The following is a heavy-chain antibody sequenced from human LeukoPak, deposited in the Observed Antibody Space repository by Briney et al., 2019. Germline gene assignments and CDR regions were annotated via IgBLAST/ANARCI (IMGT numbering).Heavy chain of an antibody. D-gene: IGHD3-16*02. J-gene: IGHJ4*02. Sequence: ASVKVSCKVSGYTLTELSMHWARQAPGKGLEWMGGFDPEEGETIYAQKFQGRVTMTEDTSIDTAYMELSSLRSEDTAVYYCATGRNYDYIWGSYRSFDYWGQGTLVTVSS. V-gene: IGHV1-24*01. CDR2: FDPEEGET. CDR3: ATGRNYDYIWGSYRSFDY. CDR1: GYTLTELS.